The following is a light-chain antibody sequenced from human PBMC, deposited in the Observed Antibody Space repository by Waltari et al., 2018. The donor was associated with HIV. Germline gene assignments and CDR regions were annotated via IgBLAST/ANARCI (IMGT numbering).Light chain of an antibody. V-gene: IGLV1-47*01. CDR3: ATWNDSLSGYV. CDR2: RKN. J-gene: IGLJ1*01. CDR1: SSNLGRNY. Sequence: QSVLTQPPSASGTPGQRVTISCSGSSSNLGRNYVYWYQQPPGTAPKLLIYRKNQRPSGVPDRFSGSKSGTSASLAISGLRSEDEADYYCATWNDSLSGYVFGTGTKVTV.